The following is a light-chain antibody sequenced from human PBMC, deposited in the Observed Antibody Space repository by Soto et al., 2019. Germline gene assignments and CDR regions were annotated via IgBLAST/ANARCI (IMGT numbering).Light chain of an antibody. V-gene: IGKV1-5*01. CDR1: QSISSW. CDR2: DAS. J-gene: IGKJ1*01. Sequence: DIQMTQSPSSLSASVVDRVTITFRASQSISSWLARYQQKPGKAPKLLLYDASTLQSGVPSRFSGSGSGTDFTLTISRLHPDDFATYYCQQYNTYPWTFGQGTKVDIK. CDR3: QQYNTYPWT.